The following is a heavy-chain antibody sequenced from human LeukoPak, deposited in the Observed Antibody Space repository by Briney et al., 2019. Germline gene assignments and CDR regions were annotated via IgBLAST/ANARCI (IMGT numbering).Heavy chain of an antibody. CDR1: GFTFSSYG. D-gene: IGHD6-13*01. J-gene: IGHJ4*02. CDR3: ARGQQQLSS. Sequence: PGRSQRLSCAASGFTFSSYGMHWVRQAPGKGLEWVAVIWYDGSNKYYAESVKGRFTISRDNSKNTLYLQMNSLRAEDTAVYYCARGQQQLSSWGQGTLVTVSS. V-gene: IGHV3-33*01. CDR2: IWYDGSNK.